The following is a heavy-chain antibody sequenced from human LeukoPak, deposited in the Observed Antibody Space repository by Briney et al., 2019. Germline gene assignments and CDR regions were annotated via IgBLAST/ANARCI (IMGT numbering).Heavy chain of an antibody. D-gene: IGHD3-16*01. Sequence: SETLSLTCTVSGGSISSSSYYWGWIRQPPGKGLEWIGSIYYSGSTYYNPSLKSRVTISVDTSKNQFSLKLSSVTAADTAVYYCARGYVSRREGYAFDIWGQGTMVTVSS. CDR3: ARGYVSRREGYAFDI. J-gene: IGHJ3*02. CDR2: IYYSGST. CDR1: GGSISSSSYY. V-gene: IGHV4-39*07.